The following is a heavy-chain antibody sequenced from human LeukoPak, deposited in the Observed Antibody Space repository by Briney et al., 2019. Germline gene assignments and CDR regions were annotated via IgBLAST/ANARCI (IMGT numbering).Heavy chain of an antibody. Sequence: GGSLRLSCAASGFTFRSYAMHWVRQAPGKGLEWVAVISYDGSNKYYADFVKGRFTISRDNSKNTLYLQMNSLRAEDTAVYYCARDRAYGGNSVFDYWGQGTLVTVSS. V-gene: IGHV3-30-3*01. CDR2: ISYDGSNK. D-gene: IGHD4-23*01. CDR1: GFTFRSYA. J-gene: IGHJ4*02. CDR3: ARDRAYGGNSVFDY.